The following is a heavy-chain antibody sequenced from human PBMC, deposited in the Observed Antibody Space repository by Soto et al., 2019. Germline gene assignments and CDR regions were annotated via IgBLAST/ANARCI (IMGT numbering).Heavy chain of an antibody. V-gene: IGHV4-59*12. Sequence: PSETLSLTCTVSGGSISSYYWSWIRQPPGKGLEWIGYIYYSGSTNYNPYLKSRVTISVDTSKNQFSLKLSSVTAADTAVYHCARVPDRWGQGTLVTVSS. CDR3: ARVPDR. J-gene: IGHJ5*02. CDR2: IYYSGST. D-gene: IGHD2-2*01. CDR1: GGSISSYY.